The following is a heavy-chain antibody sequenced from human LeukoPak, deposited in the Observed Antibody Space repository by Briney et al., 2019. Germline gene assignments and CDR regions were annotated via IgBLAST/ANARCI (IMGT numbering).Heavy chain of an antibody. CDR2: IGTDGSST. J-gene: IGHJ4*02. Sequence: GGSLRLSCAASGFTFSRYWMHWVRQAPGKGLVWVSRIGTDGSSTSYADSVKGRFTISRDNAKNTLYLQMNSLRAEDTAVYYCARDRYCSSARCYGGDYWGQGTLVTVSS. CDR1: GFTFSRYW. CDR3: ARDRYCSSARCYGGDY. V-gene: IGHV3-74*01. D-gene: IGHD2-2*01.